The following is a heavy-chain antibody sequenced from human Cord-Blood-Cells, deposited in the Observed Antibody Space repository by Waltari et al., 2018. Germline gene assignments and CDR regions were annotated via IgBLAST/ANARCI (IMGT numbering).Heavy chain of an antibody. J-gene: IGHJ3*02. D-gene: IGHD2-2*02. Sequence: EVQLVQSGAEVKKPGESLKISCKGSGYSFTSYWIGWVRQMPGKGLEWMRIIYPGDADTSYSPSFQGQGTISANKSISTAYLQWSSLKAADTAMYYCAGGYCSSTSCYTDFDIWGQGTMVTVSS. V-gene: IGHV5-51*01. CDR1: GYSFTSYW. CDR3: AGGYCSSTSCYTDFDI. CDR2: IYPGDADT.